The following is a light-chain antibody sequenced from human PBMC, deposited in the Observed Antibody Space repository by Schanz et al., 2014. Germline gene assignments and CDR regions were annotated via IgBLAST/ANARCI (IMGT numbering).Light chain of an antibody. CDR1: SSDVGSYNY. CDR2: EVS. CDR3: AAWDDSLNGPV. V-gene: IGLV2-8*01. Sequence: QSALTQPPSASGSPGQSVTISCSGTSSDVGSYNYVSWYQQHPGKAPKLMIYEVSKRPSGVPDRFSGSKFGTSASLAISGLQSEDEADYYCAAWDDSLNGPVFGGGTKLTVL. J-gene: IGLJ3*02.